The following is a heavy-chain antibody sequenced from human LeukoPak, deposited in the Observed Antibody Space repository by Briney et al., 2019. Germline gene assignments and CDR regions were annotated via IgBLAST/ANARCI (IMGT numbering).Heavy chain of an antibody. J-gene: IGHJ4*02. CDR2: IYYSGST. D-gene: IGHD6-13*01. CDR3: ARENYSSSWYAASFDY. CDR1: GGSISSYY. Sequence: SETLSLTCTVSGGSISSYYWSWIRQPPGKGLEWIGYIYYSGSTNYNPSLKSRVTISVDTSKNQFSLKLSSVTAADTAVYYCARENYSSSWYAASFDYWGQGTLVTVSS. V-gene: IGHV4-59*12.